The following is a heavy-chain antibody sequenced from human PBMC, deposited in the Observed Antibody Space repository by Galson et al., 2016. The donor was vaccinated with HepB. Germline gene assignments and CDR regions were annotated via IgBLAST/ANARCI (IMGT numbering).Heavy chain of an antibody. D-gene: IGHD3-10*01. Sequence: SLRLSCAASGFTFGTYRMHWVRQVPGKGLLWVSHINSDETGSTYADSVKGRFTISRDNARNTLYLQMNSLRAEDSGVYYCVTDDPGLGIESWGQGTLVTVSS. J-gene: IGHJ4*02. CDR1: GFTFGTYR. CDR2: INSDETGS. CDR3: VTDDPGLGIES. V-gene: IGHV3-74*01.